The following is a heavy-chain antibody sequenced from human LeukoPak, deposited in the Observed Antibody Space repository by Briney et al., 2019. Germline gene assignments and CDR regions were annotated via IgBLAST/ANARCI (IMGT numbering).Heavy chain of an antibody. D-gene: IGHD3-10*01. CDR3: ASEVRGVAAY. CDR2: INHSGST. CDR1: GGSFSGYY. Sequence: SETLSLTCAVYGGSFSGYYWSWIRRPPGKGLEWIGEINHSGSTNYNPSLKSRVTISVDTSKNQFSLKLSSVTAADTAVYYCASEVRGVAAYWGQGTLVTVSS. J-gene: IGHJ4*02. V-gene: IGHV4-34*01.